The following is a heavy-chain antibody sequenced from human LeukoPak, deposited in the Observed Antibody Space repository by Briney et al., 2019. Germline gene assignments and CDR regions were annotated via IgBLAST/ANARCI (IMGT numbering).Heavy chain of an antibody. CDR3: ARVHIAAPYNWFDP. CDR2: IYYSGST. CDR1: GGSISSSSYY. Sequence: SETLSLTCTVSGGSISSSSYYWGWIRQPPGKGLEWIGSIYYSGSTYYNPSLKSRVTISVDTSKNQFSLKLSSVTAADTAVYYCARVHIAAPYNWFDPWGQGTLVTVSS. J-gene: IGHJ5*02. V-gene: IGHV4-39*07. D-gene: IGHD6-13*01.